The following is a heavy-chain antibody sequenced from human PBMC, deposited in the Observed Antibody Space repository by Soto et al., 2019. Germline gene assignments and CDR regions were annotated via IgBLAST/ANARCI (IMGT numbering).Heavy chain of an antibody. Sequence: GGSLRLSCAASGFTFNNYAMFWVRQDPGKGLEWVAVISYDGSNQYYADSVKGRFTVSRDNSKNTMYLQINGLRAEDTAVYHCARXGPRYSDRSPYYTAFEYWGQGTVVTVSS. J-gene: IGHJ4*02. V-gene: IGHV3-30-3*01. CDR1: GFTFNNYA. D-gene: IGHD3-22*01. CDR3: ARXGPRYSDRSPYYTAFEY. CDR2: ISYDGSNQ.